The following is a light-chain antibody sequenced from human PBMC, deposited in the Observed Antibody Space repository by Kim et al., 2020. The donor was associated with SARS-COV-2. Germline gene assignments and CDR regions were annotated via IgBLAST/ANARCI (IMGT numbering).Light chain of an antibody. CDR3: QQGSKRPLT. V-gene: IGKV3-11*01. CDR2: DAS. Sequence: LSAADKATLSCRTSQSVNSQLAWYQQKFGQPPRLLIYDASNRATGIPARFSGSGSGTDFTLSISSLEPEDFAVYYCQQGSKRPLTFGGGTKVDIK. CDR1: QSVNSQ. J-gene: IGKJ4*01.